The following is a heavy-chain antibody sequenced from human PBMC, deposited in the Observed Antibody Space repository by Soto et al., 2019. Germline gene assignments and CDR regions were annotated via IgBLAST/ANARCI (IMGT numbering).Heavy chain of an antibody. D-gene: IGHD1-26*01. Sequence: SENLSLTCTVSGGSISSYYWSWIRQPPGKGLEWIGYIYYSGSTNYNPSLKSRVTISVDTSKNQFSLKLSSVTAADTAVYYCARSSRPRYSGSYSGDFDYWGQGTLVTVS. CDR2: IYYSGST. V-gene: IGHV4-59*01. CDR3: ARSSRPRYSGSYSGDFDY. CDR1: GGSISSYY. J-gene: IGHJ4*02.